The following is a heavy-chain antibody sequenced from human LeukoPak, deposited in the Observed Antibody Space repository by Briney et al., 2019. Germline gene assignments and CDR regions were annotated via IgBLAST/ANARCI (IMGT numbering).Heavy chain of an antibody. CDR2: FDPEDGET. D-gene: IGHD1-26*01. CDR3: ATAWEPAAFVDY. CDR1: GYTLTELS. Sequence: ASVKVSCKVSGYTLTELSMHWVRQAPGKGLEWMGGFDPEDGETIYAQKFQGRVTMSEDTSTDTACMELSSLRSEDTAVYYCATAWEPAAFVDYWGQGTLVTVSS. V-gene: IGHV1-24*01. J-gene: IGHJ4*02.